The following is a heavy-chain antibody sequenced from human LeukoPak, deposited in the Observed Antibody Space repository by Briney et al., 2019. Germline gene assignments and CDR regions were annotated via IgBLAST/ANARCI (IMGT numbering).Heavy chain of an antibody. CDR1: GFTFSGYW. D-gene: IGHD4-17*01. V-gene: IGHV3-66*01. Sequence: PGGSLRLSCAASGFTFSGYWMSWVRQAPGKGLEWVSVIYSGGTTNYADSVKGRFTVYRDNSKNTLYLQMNSLRAEDTAVYYCASKLTSGYWGQGTLVTVSS. CDR3: ASKLTSGY. J-gene: IGHJ4*02. CDR2: IYSGGTT.